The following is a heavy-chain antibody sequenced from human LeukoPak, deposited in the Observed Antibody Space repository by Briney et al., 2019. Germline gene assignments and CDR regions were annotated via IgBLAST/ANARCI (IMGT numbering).Heavy chain of an antibody. CDR2: IYPGDSDT. J-gene: IGHJ5*02. D-gene: IGHD3-22*01. CDR3: ARISDYYDSSGYYKWFDP. V-gene: IGHV5-51*01. CDR1: GYSFTSYW. Sequence: GESLKISCKGSGYSFTSYWIGWVRQMPGKGLEWMGIIYPGDSDTRYSPSFQGQVTISADKSISTAYLQWSSLKASDTAMYYCARISDYYDSSGYYKWFDPWGQGTLVTVSS.